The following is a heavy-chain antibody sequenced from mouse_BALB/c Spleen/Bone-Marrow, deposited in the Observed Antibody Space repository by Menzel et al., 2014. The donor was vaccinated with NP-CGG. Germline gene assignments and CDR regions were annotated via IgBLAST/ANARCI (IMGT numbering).Heavy chain of an antibody. Sequence: LKQSGSELVRPGASVKLSCKASGYTFTSYWMHWVKQRPGQGLKWIGNIYPGSGSTNYDEKFKSKATLTVDTSSSTAYMQLSSLTSEDSAVYYCTNHYFDYWGQGTTLTVSS. J-gene: IGHJ2*01. CDR1: GYTFTSYW. V-gene: IGHV1S22*01. CDR2: IYPGSGST. CDR3: TNHYFDY.